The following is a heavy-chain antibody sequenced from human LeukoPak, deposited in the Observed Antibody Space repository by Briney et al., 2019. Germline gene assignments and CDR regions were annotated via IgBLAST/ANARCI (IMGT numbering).Heavy chain of an antibody. CDR2: IYYSGST. D-gene: IGHD1-26*01. J-gene: IGHJ4*02. Sequence: SETLSLTCTVSGGSISSYYWSWIRQPPGKGLEWIGYIYYSGSTNYNPSLKSRVTISVDTSKNQFSLKLSSVTAADTAVYYCASSTSSGSYIKFDYWGQGTLVTVSS. V-gene: IGHV4-59*08. CDR1: GGSISSYY. CDR3: ASSTSSGSYIKFDY.